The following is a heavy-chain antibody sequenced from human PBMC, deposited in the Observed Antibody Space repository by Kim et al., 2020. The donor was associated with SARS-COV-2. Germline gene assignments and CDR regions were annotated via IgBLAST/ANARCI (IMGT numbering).Heavy chain of an antibody. D-gene: IGHD3-9*01. V-gene: IGHV4-34*01. CDR3: ARGVLRYFDWSTMNWFDP. Sequence: KSRVAISVDTSKNQFSLKLSSVTAADTAVYYCARGVLRYFDWSTMNWFDPWGQGTLVTVSS. J-gene: IGHJ5*02.